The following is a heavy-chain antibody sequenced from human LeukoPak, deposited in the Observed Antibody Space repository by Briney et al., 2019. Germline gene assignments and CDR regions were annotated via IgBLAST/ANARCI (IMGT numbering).Heavy chain of an antibody. CDR3: ARDGRYQLLDYYYYMDV. Sequence: SETLSLTCTVSGGSISSRSYYWGWIRQPPGKGLEWIGSIYYNGSTYYNPSLKSRVTISVDTSKNQFSLKLSSVTAADTAVYYCARDGRYQLLDYYYYMDVWGKGTTVTVSS. V-gene: IGHV4-39*07. J-gene: IGHJ6*03. CDR2: IYYNGST. CDR1: GGSISSRSYY. D-gene: IGHD2-2*01.